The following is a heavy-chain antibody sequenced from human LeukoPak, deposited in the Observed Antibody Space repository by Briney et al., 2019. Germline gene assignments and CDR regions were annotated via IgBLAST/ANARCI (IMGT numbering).Heavy chain of an antibody. CDR2: IIPIFGTA. CDR3: ARSLSLTRRELRVGAFDI. V-gene: IGHV1-69*05. D-gene: IGHD1-26*01. CDR1: GGTFSSYA. Sequence: SVKVSCKASGGTFSSYAISWVRQAPGQGLEWMGGIIPIFGTANYAQKFQGRVTITTDESTSTAYMELSSLRSEDTAVYYCARSLSLTRRELRVGAFDIWGQGTMVTVSS. J-gene: IGHJ3*02.